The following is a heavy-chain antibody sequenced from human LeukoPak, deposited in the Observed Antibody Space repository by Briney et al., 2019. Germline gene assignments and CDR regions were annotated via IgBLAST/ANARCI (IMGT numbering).Heavy chain of an antibody. V-gene: IGHV4-30-4*08. CDR2: IYYSGST. Sequence: SQTLSLTCAVSGGSISSGDYYWSWIRQPPGKGLEWIGYIYYSGSTYYNPSLKSRVTISVDTSKNQFSLKLSSVTAADTAVYYCARAWHERYCSSTSCYTAFEDYWGQGTLVTVSS. CDR3: ARAWHERYCSSTSCYTAFEDY. D-gene: IGHD2-2*02. CDR1: GGSISSGDYY. J-gene: IGHJ4*02.